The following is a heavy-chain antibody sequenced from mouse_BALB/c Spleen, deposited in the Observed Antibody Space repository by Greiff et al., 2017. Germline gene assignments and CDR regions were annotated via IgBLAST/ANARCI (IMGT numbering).Heavy chain of an antibody. V-gene: IGHV5-17*02. D-gene: IGHD2-4*01. J-gene: IGHJ4*01. Sequence: EVQLQESGGGLVQPGGSRKLSCAASGFTFSSFGMHWVRQAPEKGLEWVAYISSGSSTIYYADTVKGRFTISRDNPKNTLFLQMTSLRSEDTAMYYCARTMISYYAMDYWGQGTSVTVSS. CDR1: GFTFSSFG. CDR2: ISSGSSTI. CDR3: ARTMISYYAMDY.